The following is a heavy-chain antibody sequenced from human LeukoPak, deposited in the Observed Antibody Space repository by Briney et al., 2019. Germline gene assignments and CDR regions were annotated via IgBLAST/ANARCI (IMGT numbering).Heavy chain of an antibody. D-gene: IGHD4-17*01. J-gene: IGHJ3*02. Sequence: GGSLRLSCAASGFIFSRHGMHWVRQAPGKGLEWVAVIWYDGNNKYYADSVKGRFTISRDNSKNTLYLQMNSLRAEDTAVYYCAKEGDNSGDYVGAFCIWGQGTMVTVSS. CDR3: AKEGDNSGDYVGAFCI. CDR1: GFIFSRHG. V-gene: IGHV3-33*06. CDR2: IWYDGNNK.